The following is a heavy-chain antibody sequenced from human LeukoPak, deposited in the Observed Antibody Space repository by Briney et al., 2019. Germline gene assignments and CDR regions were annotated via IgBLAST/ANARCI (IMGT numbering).Heavy chain of an antibody. Sequence: GASVKVSCKAAGYTFTSYGISWVRQAPGQGLEWMGWISAYNGNTNYAQKLQGRVTMTTDTSTSTAYMELRSLRSDGTAVYYCARRYIAVAGTSWFDPWGQGTLVTVSS. CDR3: ARRYIAVAGTSWFDP. CDR1: GYTFTSYG. V-gene: IGHV1-18*04. J-gene: IGHJ5*02. D-gene: IGHD6-19*01. CDR2: ISAYNGNT.